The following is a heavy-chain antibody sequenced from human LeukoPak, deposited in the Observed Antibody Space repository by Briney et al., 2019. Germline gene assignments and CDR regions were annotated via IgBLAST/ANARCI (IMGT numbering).Heavy chain of an antibody. J-gene: IGHJ3*02. CDR1: GYTFTTYY. CDR3: TRTYYYDSSGYYYGRDAFDI. D-gene: IGHD3-22*01. CDR2: ISPSGGST. V-gene: IGHV1-46*01. Sequence: ASVKVSCKASGYTFTTYYIHWVRQAPGQGLEWMGIISPSGGSTSYAQEFQGRVTMTRDKSTSTVYMELSSLRSEDTAVYYCTRTYYYDSSGYYYGRDAFDIWGQGTMVTVSS.